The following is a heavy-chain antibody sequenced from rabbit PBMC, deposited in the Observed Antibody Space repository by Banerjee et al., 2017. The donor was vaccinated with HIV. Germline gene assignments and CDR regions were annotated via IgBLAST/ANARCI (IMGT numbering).Heavy chain of an antibody. CDR2: IYAGISGST. V-gene: IGHV1S40*01. CDR3: ARGGFNSAGYVGYAFNL. CDR1: GFSFSSGYD. Sequence: QSLKESGGDLVKPGASLTLTCTASGFSFSSGYDMCWVRQAPGKGLEWIACIYAGISGSTYYANWAKGRFTISKTSSTTVTLQMTSLTAADTATYFCARGGFNSAGYVGYAFNLWGPGTLVTVS. J-gene: IGHJ4*01. D-gene: IGHD6-1*01.